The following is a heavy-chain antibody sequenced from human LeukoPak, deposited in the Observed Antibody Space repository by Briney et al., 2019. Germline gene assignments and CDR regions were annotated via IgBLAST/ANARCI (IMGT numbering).Heavy chain of an antibody. V-gene: IGHV4-61*02. CDR3: ARDGWLYDILTGYYIGRAFDI. CDR1: GGSISSGSYY. J-gene: IGHJ3*02. Sequence: SETLSLTCTVSGGSISSGSYYWSWIRQPAGKGLEWIGRIYTSGSTNYNPSLKSRVTISVDKSKNQFSLKLSSVTAADTAVYYCARDGWLYDILTGYYIGRAFDIWGQGTMVTVSS. CDR2: IYTSGST. D-gene: IGHD3-9*01.